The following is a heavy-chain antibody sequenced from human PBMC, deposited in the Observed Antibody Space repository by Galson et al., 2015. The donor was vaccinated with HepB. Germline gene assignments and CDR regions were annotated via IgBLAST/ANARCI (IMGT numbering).Heavy chain of an antibody. CDR3: AREVVPAAKVSGYFDL. D-gene: IGHD2-2*01. Sequence: SLRLSCAASGFTFSSYSMDWVRQAPGKGLEWVSSISSSSSYIYYADSVKGRFTISRDNAKNSLYLQMNSLRAEDTAVYYCAREVVPAAKVSGYFDLRGRGTLVTVSS. CDR1: GFTFSSYS. J-gene: IGHJ2*01. V-gene: IGHV3-21*01. CDR2: ISSSSSYI.